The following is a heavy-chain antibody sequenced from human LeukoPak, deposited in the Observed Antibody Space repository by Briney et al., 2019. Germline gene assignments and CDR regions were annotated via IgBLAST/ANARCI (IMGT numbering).Heavy chain of an antibody. V-gene: IGHV1-24*01. CDR3: ATVAKYCSSTSCYVEYFQH. J-gene: IGHJ1*01. Sequence: ASVKVSCKVSGYTLTELSMHWVRQAPGKGLEWMGGFDPEDGETIYAQKFQGRVTMTEDTSTDTAYMELSSLRSEDTAVYYCATVAKYCSSTSCYVEYFQHWGQGTPVTVSS. CDR1: GYTLTELS. CDR2: FDPEDGET. D-gene: IGHD2-2*01.